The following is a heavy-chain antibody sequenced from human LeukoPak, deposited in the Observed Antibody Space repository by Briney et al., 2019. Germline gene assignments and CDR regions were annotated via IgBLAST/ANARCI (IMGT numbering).Heavy chain of an antibody. V-gene: IGHV3-9*01. J-gene: IGHJ4*02. CDR3: ARHQLPRPLFDY. CDR2: ISWNSGSI. Sequence: GGSLRLSCAASGFTFDDYAMHWVRQAPGKGLEWVSGISWNSGSIGYADSVKGRFTISRDNAKNSLYLQMNSLRAEDTAVYYCARHQLPRPLFDYWGQGTLVTVSS. D-gene: IGHD2-2*01. CDR1: GFTFDDYA.